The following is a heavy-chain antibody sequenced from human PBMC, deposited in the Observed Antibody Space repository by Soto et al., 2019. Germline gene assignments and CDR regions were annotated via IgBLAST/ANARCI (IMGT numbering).Heavy chain of an antibody. V-gene: IGHV1-18*01. CDR3: AREGVGGNIKTITWFDP. Sequence: GASVKVSCKASGYTFTSYGISWVRQAPGQGLEWMGWISAYNGNTNYAQKLQGRVTMTTDTSTSTAYMELRSLRSDDTAVYYCAREGVGGNIKTITWFDPWGQGTLVTVSS. CDR2: ISAYNGNT. D-gene: IGHD5-12*01. CDR1: GYTFTSYG. J-gene: IGHJ5*02.